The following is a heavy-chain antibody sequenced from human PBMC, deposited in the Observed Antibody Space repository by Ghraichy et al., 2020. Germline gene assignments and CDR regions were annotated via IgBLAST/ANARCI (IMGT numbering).Heavy chain of an antibody. CDR3: ARDPHYGDYNYYYYAMDV. J-gene: IGHJ6*02. D-gene: IGHD4-17*01. CDR2: INSDGNT. CDR1: GFTVSSNY. Sequence: LSLTCAASGFTVSSNYMTWVRQAPGKGLEWVSLINSDGNTYYAGTVKGRFTISTDDSKNTLILQMDSLRAEDTAVYYCARDPHYGDYNYYYYAMDVWGQGTTVTFSS. V-gene: IGHV3-66*01.